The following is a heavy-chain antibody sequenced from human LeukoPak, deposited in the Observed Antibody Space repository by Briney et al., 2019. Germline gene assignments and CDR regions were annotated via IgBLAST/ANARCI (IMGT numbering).Heavy chain of an antibody. CDR3: ARGRRGSTSANHRATRGVYYFDY. J-gene: IGHJ4*02. CDR2: MNPNSGNT. CDR1: GYTFTSYD. D-gene: IGHD2-2*01. V-gene: IGHV1-8*01. Sequence: ASVKVPCKASGYTFTSYDINWVRQATGQGLEWMGWMNPNSGNTGYAQKFQGRVTMTRNTSISTAYMELNSLRSEDTAVYYCARGRRGSTSANHRATRGVYYFDYWGQGTLVTVSS.